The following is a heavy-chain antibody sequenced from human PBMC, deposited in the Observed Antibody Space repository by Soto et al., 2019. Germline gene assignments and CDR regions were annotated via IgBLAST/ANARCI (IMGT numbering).Heavy chain of an antibody. CDR3: VRDAASSFDY. CDR2: LNEDGREK. V-gene: IGHV3-7*01. D-gene: IGHD6-25*01. Sequence: EMQLVESGGGLVQPGGSLRLSCAASGFTFSNQWMSWVRQAPGKGLEWVAKLNEDGREKSYVDSVKGRFTISRDNARKSLYLQMDGLRAEETAVYHCVRDAASSFDYWGQGTLVTVSS. CDR1: GFTFSNQW. J-gene: IGHJ4*02.